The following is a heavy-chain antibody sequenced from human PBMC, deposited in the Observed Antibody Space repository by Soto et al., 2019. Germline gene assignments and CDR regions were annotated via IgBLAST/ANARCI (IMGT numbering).Heavy chain of an antibody. J-gene: IGHJ6*02. D-gene: IGHD2-8*01. Sequence: PGGSLRLSCAASGFTFSSYAMHWVRQAPGKGLEWVAVISYDGSNKYYADSVKGRFTISRDNSKNTLYLQMNSLRAEDTAVYYCARGHYCTNGVCYTPYYYGMDVWGQGTTVTVSS. CDR2: ISYDGSNK. CDR1: GFTFSSYA. V-gene: IGHV3-30-3*01. CDR3: ARGHYCTNGVCYTPYYYGMDV.